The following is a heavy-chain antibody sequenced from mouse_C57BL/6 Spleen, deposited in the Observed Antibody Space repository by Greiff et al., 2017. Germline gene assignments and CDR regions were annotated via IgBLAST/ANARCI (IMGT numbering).Heavy chain of an antibody. CDR2: ISGGGGNT. J-gene: IGHJ1*03. CDR3: AGQREGYFDV. V-gene: IGHV5-9*01. Sequence: EVMLVESGGGLVKPGGSLKLSCAASGFTFSSYTMSWVRQTPEKRLEWVATISGGGGNTYYPDSVKGRFTISRDNAKNTLYLQMSSLRSEDTALYYCAGQREGYFDVWGTGTTVTVSS. CDR1: GFTFSSYT.